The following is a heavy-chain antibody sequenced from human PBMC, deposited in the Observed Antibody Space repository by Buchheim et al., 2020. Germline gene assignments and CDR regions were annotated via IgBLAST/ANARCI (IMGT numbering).Heavy chain of an antibody. Sequence: QVQLVESGGGVVQPGRSLRLSCAASGFTFSSYGMHWVRQAPGKGLEWVAVISYDGSNKYYADSVKGRFTISRDNSKNKMYLQMNSLRAEDTAVYYCAKDPFASTVVTRSYFDYWGQGTL. CDR3: AKDPFASTVVTRSYFDY. D-gene: IGHD4-23*01. CDR1: GFTFSSYG. V-gene: IGHV3-30*18. CDR2: ISYDGSNK. J-gene: IGHJ4*02.